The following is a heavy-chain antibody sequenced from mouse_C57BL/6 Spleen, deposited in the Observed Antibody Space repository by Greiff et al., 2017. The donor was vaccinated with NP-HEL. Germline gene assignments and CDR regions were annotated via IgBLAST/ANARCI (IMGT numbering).Heavy chain of an antibody. CDR3: QTAVVPNAMGC. CDR1: GYSFTSYW. CDR2: IHPSDSDT. J-gene: IGHJ4*01. D-gene: IGHD1-1*01. V-gene: IGHV1-74*01. Sequence: VQLQQPGAELVKPGAPLKVSCKASGYSFTSYWMHWVKQRPGQGLEWIGRIHPSDSDTNYNQKFKGKATLTVDKSSSTAYMQLSSLTSEDSAVYYCQTAVVPNAMGCWGQGASVTISS.